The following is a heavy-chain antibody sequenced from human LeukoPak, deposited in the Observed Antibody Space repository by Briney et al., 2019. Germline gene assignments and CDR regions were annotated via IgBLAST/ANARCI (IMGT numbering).Heavy chain of an antibody. CDR1: GGTFSSYA. CDR3: ARDQGDNSYGYYAIWYAFDV. D-gene: IGHD5-18*01. CDR2: IIPIFGTA. J-gene: IGHJ3*01. Sequence: SVKVSCKASGGTFSSYAISWVRQAPGQGLEWMGGIIPIFGTANYAQKFQGRVTITADESTSTAYMELSSLRSEDTAVYYCARDQGDNSYGYYAIWYAFDVWGQGTMVTVSS. V-gene: IGHV1-69*13.